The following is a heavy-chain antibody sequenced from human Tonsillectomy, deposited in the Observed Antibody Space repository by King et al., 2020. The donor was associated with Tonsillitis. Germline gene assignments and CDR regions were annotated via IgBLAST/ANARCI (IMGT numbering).Heavy chain of an antibody. V-gene: IGHV3-15*01. CDR1: GFTFSNAW. CDR2: IQSKTNGETT. D-gene: IGHD4-17*01. Sequence: EVQLVDSGGGLVKPGGSLRLSCAASGFTFSNAWMNWVRQAPGKGLEWVGRIQSKTNGETTDYAAPVKGRFTLSRDDSKNTLYLQMNSLKTEDTAVYYCTTGNGDYSRWEYWGQGTLVTVSS. J-gene: IGHJ4*02. CDR3: TTGNGDYSRWEY.